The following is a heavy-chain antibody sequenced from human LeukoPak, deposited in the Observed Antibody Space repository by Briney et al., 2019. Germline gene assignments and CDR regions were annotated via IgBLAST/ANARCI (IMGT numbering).Heavy chain of an antibody. V-gene: IGHV4-30-2*01. D-gene: IGHD6-13*01. J-gene: IGHJ4*02. Sequence: SETLSLTCAVSGGSISRGGYSWSWIRQPPGKGLEWIGYIYHSGSTYYNPSLKSRVTISVDRSKNQFSLKLSSVTAADTAVYYCARGKYSSSWSIDYWGQGTLVTVSS. CDR1: GGSISRGGYS. CDR3: ARGKYSSSWSIDY. CDR2: IYHSGST.